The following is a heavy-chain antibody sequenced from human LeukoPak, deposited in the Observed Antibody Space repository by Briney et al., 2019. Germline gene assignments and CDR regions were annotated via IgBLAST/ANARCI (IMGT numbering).Heavy chain of an antibody. Sequence: GRSLRLSCAASGFTFSSYGMHWVRQAPGKGLEWVAVIWYDGSNKYYADSVKGRFTISRDNSKNTLYLQMNSLRAEDTAVYYCARGEELWFGESPLFDYWGQGTLVTVSS. CDR3: ARGEELWFGESPLFDY. CDR2: IWYDGSNK. D-gene: IGHD3-10*01. CDR1: GFTFSSYG. V-gene: IGHV3-33*01. J-gene: IGHJ4*02.